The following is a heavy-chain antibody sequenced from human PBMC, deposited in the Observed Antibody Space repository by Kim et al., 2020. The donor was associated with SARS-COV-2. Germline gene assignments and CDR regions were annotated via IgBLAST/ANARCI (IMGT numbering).Heavy chain of an antibody. D-gene: IGHD4-17*01. Sequence: ASVKVSCKASGYTFTNFAIHWVRQAPGQSLEAMGWINTGDGNTEYAQKFQGTVTITRDRSASTAYMELSSLTSEDTAMYYCARVYGDYANYFDSWGQGTLV. CDR2: INTGDGNT. CDR1: GYTFTNFA. CDR3: ARVYGDYANYFDS. J-gene: IGHJ4*02. V-gene: IGHV1-3*04.